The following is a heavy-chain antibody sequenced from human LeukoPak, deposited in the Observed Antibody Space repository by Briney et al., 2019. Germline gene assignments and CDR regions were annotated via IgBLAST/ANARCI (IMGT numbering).Heavy chain of an antibody. CDR2: ISGSGGST. Sequence: GGSLRLSCAASGFTFSSYAMGWVRQAPGKGLEWVSAISGSGGSTYYADSVKGRFTISRDNSKNTLYLQMNSLRAEDTAVYYCAKVLGRWVVVVAAPLDYWGQGTLVTVSS. J-gene: IGHJ4*02. CDR3: AKVLGRWVVVVAAPLDY. D-gene: IGHD2-15*01. V-gene: IGHV3-23*01. CDR1: GFTFSSYA.